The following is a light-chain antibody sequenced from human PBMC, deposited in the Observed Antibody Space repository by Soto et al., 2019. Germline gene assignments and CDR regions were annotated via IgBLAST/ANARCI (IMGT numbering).Light chain of an antibody. CDR1: QSITTF. CDR3: QQSYITPWT. CDR2: AAS. Sequence: DIQMTQSPSSLSGSVGDRVTITFLASQSITTFLNWYQQKPGKAPNLLIYAASSLQSGVPSRFSGSGSGTDFTLTIRSLQPEDFATYYCQQSYITPWTFGQGTKVDNK. J-gene: IGKJ1*01. V-gene: IGKV1-39*01.